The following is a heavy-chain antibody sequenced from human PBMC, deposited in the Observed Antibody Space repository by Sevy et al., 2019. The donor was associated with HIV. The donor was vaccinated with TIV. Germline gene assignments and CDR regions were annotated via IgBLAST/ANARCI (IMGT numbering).Heavy chain of an antibody. Sequence: SETLSLTCTVSGGSISSYYWSWIRQSPGKGLEWIGDIYYNSGGTNYNPSLKSRVTISVDTSKNQFSLKLGSVTAADTAVYYCAGGTAAAAPAYYSWYYMDVWAKGTTVTVSS. CDR1: GGSISSYY. J-gene: IGHJ6*03. D-gene: IGHD6-13*01. V-gene: IGHV4-59*01. CDR3: AGGTAAAAPAYYSWYYMDV. CDR2: IYYNSGGT.